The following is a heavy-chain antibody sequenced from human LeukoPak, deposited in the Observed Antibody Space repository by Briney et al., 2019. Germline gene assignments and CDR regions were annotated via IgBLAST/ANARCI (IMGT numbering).Heavy chain of an antibody. CDR3: ARALSYYYDSSGPEGFDY. D-gene: IGHD3-22*01. CDR2: MNPNSGNT. J-gene: IGHJ4*02. Sequence: ASVKVSCKASGYTFTSYDIIWVRQATGQGLEWMGWMNPNSGNTGYAQKFQGRVTMTRNTSISTAYMELSSLRSEDTAVYYCARALSYYYDSSGPEGFDYWGQGTLVTVSS. V-gene: IGHV1-8*01. CDR1: GYTFTSYD.